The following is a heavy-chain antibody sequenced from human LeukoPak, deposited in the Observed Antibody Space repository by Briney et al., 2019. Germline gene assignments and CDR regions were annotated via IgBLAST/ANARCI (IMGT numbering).Heavy chain of an antibody. D-gene: IGHD3-3*01. CDR2: INHSGST. J-gene: IGHJ4*02. CDR1: GGSFSGYY. Sequence: TSETLSLTCAVYGGSFSGYYWSWIRQPPGKGLEWIGEINHSGSTNYNPSLKSRVTISVDTSKNQFSLKLSSVTAADTAVYYCARGSIFGVVRPFDYWGQGTLVTVSP. V-gene: IGHV4-34*01. CDR3: ARGSIFGVVRPFDY.